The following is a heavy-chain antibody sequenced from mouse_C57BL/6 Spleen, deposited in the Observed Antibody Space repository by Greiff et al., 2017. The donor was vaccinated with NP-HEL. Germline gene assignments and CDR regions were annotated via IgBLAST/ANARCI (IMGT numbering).Heavy chain of an antibody. V-gene: IGHV5-17*01. J-gene: IGHJ1*03. D-gene: IGHD1-1*01. CDR1: GFTFSDYG. CDR3: ARTPYGSSYRWYFDV. Sequence: EVKLMESGGGLVKPGGSLKLSCAASGFTFSDYGMHWVRQAPEKGLEWVAYISSGSSTIYYADTVKGRFTISRDNAKNTLFLQMTSLRSEDTAMYYCARTPYGSSYRWYFDVWGTGTTVTVSS. CDR2: ISSGSSTI.